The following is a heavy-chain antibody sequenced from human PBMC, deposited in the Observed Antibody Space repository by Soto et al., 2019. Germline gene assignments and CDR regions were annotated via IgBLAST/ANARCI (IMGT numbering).Heavy chain of an antibody. CDR3: VRDPDSLDY. CDR1: GFTFSSYS. CDR2: ISRTSVI. Sequence: GGSLRLSCAASGFTFSSYSMNWVRQAPGTGLEWVAYISRTSVIYYADSVKGRFTISRDNAKNSLYLQMNSLSVEDTAVYYCVRDPDSLDYWGQGTLVTVSS. J-gene: IGHJ4*02. V-gene: IGHV3-48*01.